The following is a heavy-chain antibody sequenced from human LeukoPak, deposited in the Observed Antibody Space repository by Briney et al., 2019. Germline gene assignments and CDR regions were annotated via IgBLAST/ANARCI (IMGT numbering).Heavy chain of an antibody. D-gene: IGHD4-17*01. Sequence: GGSLRLSCAVSGFTFDDYAMHWVRQVPGKGLEWVSGISWNSGSIGYADSVKGRFTISRDNAKDSLYLQMNSLRAEDMALYYCAKSKTVTTEFDHWGQGTLVTVSS. J-gene: IGHJ4*02. CDR2: ISWNSGSI. V-gene: IGHV3-9*03. CDR1: GFTFDDYA. CDR3: AKSKTVTTEFDH.